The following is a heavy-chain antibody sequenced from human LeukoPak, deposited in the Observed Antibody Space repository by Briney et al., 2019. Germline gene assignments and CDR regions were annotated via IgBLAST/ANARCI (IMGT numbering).Heavy chain of an antibody. V-gene: IGHV3-30*02. CDR3: AKATGYLL. CDR1: GFTFSSYG. Sequence: GGSLRLSCAASGFTFSSYGMHWVRQAPGKGLEWVAFIRYDGSNKHYADSVKGRFTISRDNAKNSLYLQMNSLRAEDTAVYYCAKATGYLLWGQGTLVIVSS. D-gene: IGHD1-14*01. CDR2: IRYDGSNK. J-gene: IGHJ4*02.